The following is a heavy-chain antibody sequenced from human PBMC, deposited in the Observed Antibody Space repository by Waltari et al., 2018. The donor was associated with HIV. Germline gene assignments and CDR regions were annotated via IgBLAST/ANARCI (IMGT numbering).Heavy chain of an antibody. Sequence: EVRLVESGGGLGQPGGSLRLSCAGSGFTFSRYWMHWVRQTPGKGLEWVSRIKPDGTQTDYADSVEGRFTISRDNAKSTLHLQLNALSVEDTALYFCTGDTFGNDDFWGQGVLVTVSS. J-gene: IGHJ4*02. D-gene: IGHD1-1*01. CDR2: IKPDGTQT. CDR1: GFTFSRYW. CDR3: TGDTFGNDDF. V-gene: IGHV3-74*01.